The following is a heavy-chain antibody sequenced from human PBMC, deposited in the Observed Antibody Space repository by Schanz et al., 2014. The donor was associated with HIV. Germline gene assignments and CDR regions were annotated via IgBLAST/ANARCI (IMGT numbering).Heavy chain of an antibody. CDR1: GFTLSNYA. J-gene: IGHJ4*02. V-gene: IGHV3-23*01. CDR2: ISASGATT. Sequence: EVQLLESGGGLVQPGGSLRLSCAAAGFTLSNYAMTWVRQPPGKGLEWVSTISASGATTFYAGSVKGRFTISRDKSKNTLYLQMNSLRAEDTAVYYCAKFGRLLGNFDDWGQGTLVTVSS. D-gene: IGHD2-15*01. CDR3: AKFGRLLGNFDD.